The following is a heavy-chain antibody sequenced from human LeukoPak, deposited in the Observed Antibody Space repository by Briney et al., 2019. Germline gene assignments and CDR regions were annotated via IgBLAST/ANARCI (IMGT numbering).Heavy chain of an antibody. V-gene: IGHV4-34*01. J-gene: IGHJ4*02. CDR2: INHSGST. Sequence: SETLSLTCAVYGGSFSGYYWSWIRQPPGKGLEWIGEINHSGSTNYNPSLKSRVTISVDTSKNQFSLKLSSVTAADMAVYYCARDIAAAGPYYFDYWGQGTLVTVSS. CDR1: GGSFSGYY. CDR3: ARDIAAAGPYYFDY. D-gene: IGHD6-13*01.